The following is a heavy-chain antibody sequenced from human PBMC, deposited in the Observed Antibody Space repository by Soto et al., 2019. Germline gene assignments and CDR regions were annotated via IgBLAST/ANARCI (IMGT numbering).Heavy chain of an antibody. D-gene: IGHD2-21*02. Sequence: KTGGSLRLSCEASGFSFSTYSMHWVRQAPGKGLEWVSSIGRRSDIYYADSVKGRFTISRDNAKNSVSLQMNSRRDEDTAVYYCAREETAWPLAYGLDVWGQGTTVTVSS. CDR3: AREETAWPLAYGLDV. CDR2: IGRRSDI. J-gene: IGHJ6*02. CDR1: GFSFSTYS. V-gene: IGHV3-21*01.